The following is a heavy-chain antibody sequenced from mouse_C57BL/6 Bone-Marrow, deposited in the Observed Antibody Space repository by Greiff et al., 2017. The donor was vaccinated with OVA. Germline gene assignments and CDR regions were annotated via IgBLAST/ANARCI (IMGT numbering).Heavy chain of an antibody. Sequence: EVKLVESGPGLVKPSQSLSLTCSVTGYSITSGYYWNWIRQFPGNKLEWMGYISYDGSNNYNPSLKNRISITRDTSKNQFFLKLNSVTTEDTATYYCAYYYGSSYRFAYWGQGTLVTVSA. D-gene: IGHD1-1*01. V-gene: IGHV3-6*01. J-gene: IGHJ3*01. CDR2: ISYDGSN. CDR1: GYSITSGYY. CDR3: AYYYGSSYRFAY.